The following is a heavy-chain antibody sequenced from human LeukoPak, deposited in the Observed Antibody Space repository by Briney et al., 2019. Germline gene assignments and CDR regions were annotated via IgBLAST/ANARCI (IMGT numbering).Heavy chain of an antibody. V-gene: IGHV3-74*01. J-gene: IGHJ4*02. CDR3: ARGGVPAAFDY. CDR1: GFTFRDNW. D-gene: IGHD2-2*01. Sequence: PGRSLRLSCAASGFTFRDNWMHWVRQAPGKGLVWVSRINSEGSTISYADSVKGRFTVSRDNAKNTLYLQMNSLRAEDTAVYYCARGGVPAAFDYWGQGTLVTVS. CDR2: INSEGSTI.